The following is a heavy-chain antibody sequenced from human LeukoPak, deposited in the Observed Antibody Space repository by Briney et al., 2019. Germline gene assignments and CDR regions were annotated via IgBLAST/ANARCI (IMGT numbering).Heavy chain of an antibody. V-gene: IGHV4-39*07. CDR1: GGSISSSSFF. Sequence: SETLSLTCTVSGGSISSSSFFWGWIRQPPGKGLEWIGTIHYSGITYYNPPLRSRVTMSVDTSKNQFSLKLTSVTAADTAVYYCARENSGSYREFDYWGQGTLVTVSS. J-gene: IGHJ4*02. CDR3: ARENSGSYREFDY. D-gene: IGHD1-26*01. CDR2: IHYSGIT.